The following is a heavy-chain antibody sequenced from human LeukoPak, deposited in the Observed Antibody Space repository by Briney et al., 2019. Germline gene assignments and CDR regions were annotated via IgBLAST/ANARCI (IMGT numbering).Heavy chain of an antibody. Sequence: SETLSLTCTVSGGSISSSSYYWNWIRQPPGKGLEWIGYIYHSGNTYYNPSLKSRVTISLDRSKNQFSLKLGSVTAADTAVYYCARGRGWGGPKGRGDYWGQGTLVTVSS. CDR3: ARGRGWGGPKGRGDY. CDR1: GGSISSSSYY. D-gene: IGHD3-16*01. CDR2: IYHSGNT. V-gene: IGHV4-30-2*01. J-gene: IGHJ4*02.